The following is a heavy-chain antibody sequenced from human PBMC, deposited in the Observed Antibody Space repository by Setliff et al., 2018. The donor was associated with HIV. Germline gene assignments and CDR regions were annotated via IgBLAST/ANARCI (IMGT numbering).Heavy chain of an antibody. J-gene: IGHJ6*02. CDR3: ARSLGFCRNSNCNAGYYGMDV. Sequence: GGSLRLSCKATGFSFSLYAMTWVRLAPGKGLEWVSGISGSGGGTYYADSVKGRFTISRGNSQNALYLQMDSLRAEDTAVYYCARSLGFCRNSNCNAGYYGMDVWGQGTTVTVSS. CDR2: ISGSGGGT. CDR1: GFSFSLYA. D-gene: IGHD2-2*01. V-gene: IGHV3-23*01.